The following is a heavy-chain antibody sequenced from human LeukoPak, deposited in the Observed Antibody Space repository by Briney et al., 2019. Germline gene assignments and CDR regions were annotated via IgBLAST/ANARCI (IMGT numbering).Heavy chain of an antibody. J-gene: IGHJ5*02. Sequence: SETLSLTCTVSGGSISSDLYYWNWIRQPAGKGLEWIGRFYNSGRTNFNPSLKSRVTISADTSKNQFSLKLRSVTAADTALYYCARGDLKSDWFDPWGQGTLVIVST. CDR3: ARGDLKSDWFDP. D-gene: IGHD3-3*01. CDR1: GGSISSDLYY. CDR2: FYNSGRT. V-gene: IGHV4-61*02.